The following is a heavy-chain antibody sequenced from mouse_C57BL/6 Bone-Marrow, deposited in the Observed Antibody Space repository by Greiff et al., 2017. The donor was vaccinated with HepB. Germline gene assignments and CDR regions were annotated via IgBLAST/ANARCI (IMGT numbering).Heavy chain of an antibody. CDR3: ARWVDGYYRY. Sequence: QVQLQQPGAELVMPGASVKLSCKASGYTFTSYWMHWVKQRPGQGLEWIGEIDPSDSYTNYNQKFKGKSTLTVDKSYSAAYRQLSSLTSEDSAVYYCARWVDGYYRYWGQGATLTVSS. J-gene: IGHJ2*01. D-gene: IGHD2-3*01. CDR2: IDPSDSYT. CDR1: GYTFTSYW. V-gene: IGHV1-69*01.